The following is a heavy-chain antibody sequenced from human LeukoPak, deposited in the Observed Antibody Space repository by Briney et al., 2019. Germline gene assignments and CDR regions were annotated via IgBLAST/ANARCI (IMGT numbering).Heavy chain of an antibody. CDR1: GYTFTSYD. D-gene: IGHD3-3*01. CDR3: ARAHTYYDFWSGYSSYYYMDV. V-gene: IGHV1-8*03. CDR2: MNPNSGNT. J-gene: IGHJ6*03. Sequence: GASVKVSCKASGYTFTSYDINWVRQATGQGLEWMGWMNPNSGNTGYAQKFQGRVTITRNTSISTAYMELSSLRSEDTAVYYCARAHTYYDFWSGYSSYYYMDVWGKGTTVTVSS.